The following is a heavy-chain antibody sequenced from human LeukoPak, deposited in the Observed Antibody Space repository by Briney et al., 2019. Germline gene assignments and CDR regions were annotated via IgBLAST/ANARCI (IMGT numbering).Heavy chain of an antibody. CDR1: GFTFSSYS. CDR2: ISSSSSYI. Sequence: GGSLRLSCAASGFTFSSYSMNWVRQAPGKGLEWVSSISSSSSYIYYAGSVKGRFTISRDNAKNSLYLQMNSLRAEDTAVYYXARDDCGDYAGFNYWGQGTLVTVSS. J-gene: IGHJ4*02. D-gene: IGHD4-17*01. V-gene: IGHV3-21*01. CDR3: ARDDCGDYAGFNY.